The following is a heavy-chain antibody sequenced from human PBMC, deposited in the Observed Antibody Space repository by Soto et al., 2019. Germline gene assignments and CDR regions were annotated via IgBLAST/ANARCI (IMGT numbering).Heavy chain of an antibody. CDR3: AGEGGFRYYYGSGTLVWFDP. CDR1: GGSISSYA. CDR2: VIPIFGTA. Sequence: SSVNVSCKACGGSISSYAISSVRQAPGQGLEWMGGVIPIFGTANYAQKFKGRVTITADESTSTAYMELSSLRSEDTAVYYCAGEGGFRYYYGSGTLVWFDPWGQGTLVTVS. D-gene: IGHD3-10*01. V-gene: IGHV1-69*13. J-gene: IGHJ5*02.